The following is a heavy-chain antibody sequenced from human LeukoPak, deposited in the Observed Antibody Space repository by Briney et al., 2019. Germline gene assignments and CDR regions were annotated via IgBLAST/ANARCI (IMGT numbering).Heavy chain of an antibody. CDR1: GGSITSYY. J-gene: IGHJ4*02. CDR2: IYSNENT. D-gene: IGHD2-15*01. Sequence: SETLSLTCTVSGGSITSYYWSWIRQPAGKGLEWIGRIYSNENTNYNPSLKSRVTMSVDTSKNLFSLKLSSVTAADTAVYYCARGGTTPYYFDDWGQGTLVTVSS. CDR3: ARGGTTPYYFDD. V-gene: IGHV4-4*07.